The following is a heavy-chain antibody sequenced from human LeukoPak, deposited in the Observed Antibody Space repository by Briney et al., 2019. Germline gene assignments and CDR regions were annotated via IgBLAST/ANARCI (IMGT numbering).Heavy chain of an antibody. CDR1: GGSISSYY. D-gene: IGHD3-22*01. CDR3: ARGPDSSGYKGFDY. J-gene: IGHJ4*02. V-gene: IGHV4-59*01. Sequence: SETLSLTCTVSGGSISSYYWSWIRQPPGKGLEWIGYIYYSGSTNYNPSLKSRVTISVDTSKNQFSLKLSSVTAADTAVYYCARGPDSSGYKGFDYWGQGTLVTVSS. CDR2: IYYSGST.